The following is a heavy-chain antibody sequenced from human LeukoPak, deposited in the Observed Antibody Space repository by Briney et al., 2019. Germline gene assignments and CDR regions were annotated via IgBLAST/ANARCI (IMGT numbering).Heavy chain of an antibody. CDR3: ARDLENSSGWDLDY. CDR2: ISAYKGNT. V-gene: IGHV1-18*01. Sequence: GASVKVSCKASGYTFTSYGISWVRQAPGQGLEWMGWISAYKGNTNYAQKLKGRVTMPTDTSTSTAYMELRSLRSDDSAVYYCARDLENSSGWDLDYWGQGTLVTVSS. J-gene: IGHJ4*02. CDR1: GYTFTSYG. D-gene: IGHD6-19*01.